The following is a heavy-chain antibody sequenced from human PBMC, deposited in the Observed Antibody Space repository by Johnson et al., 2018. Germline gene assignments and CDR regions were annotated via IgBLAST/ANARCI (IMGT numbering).Heavy chain of an antibody. CDR1: GYTFTNND. CDR3: ARAPYRSSYYRAFDV. D-gene: IGHD6-13*01. Sequence: QVQLQESGAEVKKPGASVKVSCKASGYTFTNNDINWMRQATGQGPEWMGWMNPNSGNTGYAQKFQDRVTMTRNTSISTTYMELNSLRSDDTAVYYCARAPYRSSYYRAFDVWGQGTMVTVSS. J-gene: IGHJ3*01. CDR2: MNPNSGNT. V-gene: IGHV1-8*02.